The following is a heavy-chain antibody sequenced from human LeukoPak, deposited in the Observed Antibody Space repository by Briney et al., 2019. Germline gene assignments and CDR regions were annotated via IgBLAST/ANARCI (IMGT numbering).Heavy chain of an antibody. Sequence: ASVKVSCKASGYTFTSYAMNWVRQAPGQGLEWMGWISAYNGNTNYAQKLQGRVTMTTDTSTSTAYMELRSLRSDDTAVYYCARLIGHCGGSCYRLFDIWGQGTMVTVSS. V-gene: IGHV1-18*01. J-gene: IGHJ3*02. D-gene: IGHD2-15*01. CDR3: ARLIGHCGGSCYRLFDI. CDR2: ISAYNGNT. CDR1: GYTFTSYA.